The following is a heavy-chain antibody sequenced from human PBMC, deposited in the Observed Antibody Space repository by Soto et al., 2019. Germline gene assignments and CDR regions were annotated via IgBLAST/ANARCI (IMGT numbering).Heavy chain of an antibody. CDR3: AAAIWGTRYFDWLCWFDP. CDR1: GGTFSSYA. V-gene: IGHV1-69*01. CDR2: IIPIFGTA. D-gene: IGHD3-9*01. J-gene: IGHJ5*02. Sequence: QVQLVQSGAEVKKPGSSVKVSCKASGGTFSSYAISWVRQAPGQGLQWMGGIIPIFGTANYAQKFQGRVTMTADESTSTAYMDLSSLRSEDTAVYYCAAAIWGTRYFDWLCWFDPWGQGTLVTVSS.